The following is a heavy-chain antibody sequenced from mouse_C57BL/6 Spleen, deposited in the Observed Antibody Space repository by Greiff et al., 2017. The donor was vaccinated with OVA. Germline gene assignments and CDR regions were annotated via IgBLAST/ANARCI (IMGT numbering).Heavy chain of an antibody. J-gene: IGHJ3*01. CDR1: GYTFTDYY. Sequence: EVKLQESGPVLVKPGASVKMSCKASGYTFTDYYMNWVKQSHGKSLEWIGVINPYNGGTSYNQKFKGKATLTVDKSSSTAYMELNSLTSEDSAVYYCARQSSGYVRSYWGQGTLVTVSA. V-gene: IGHV1-19*01. D-gene: IGHD3-2*02. CDR2: INPYNGGT. CDR3: ARQSSGYVRSY.